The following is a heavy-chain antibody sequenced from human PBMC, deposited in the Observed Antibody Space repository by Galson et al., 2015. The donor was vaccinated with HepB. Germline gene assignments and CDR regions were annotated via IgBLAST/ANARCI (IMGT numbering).Heavy chain of an antibody. D-gene: IGHD5-12*01. J-gene: IGHJ4*02. CDR1: GFTFSSYA. V-gene: IGHV3-30*04. Sequence: SLRLSCAASGFTFSSYAMHWVRQAPGKGLEWVAVISYDGSNKYYADSVKGRFTISRDNSKNTLYLQMNSLRAEDTAVYYCARVRGYSGYDLDYWGQGTLVTVSS. CDR2: ISYDGSNK. CDR3: ARVRGYSGYDLDY.